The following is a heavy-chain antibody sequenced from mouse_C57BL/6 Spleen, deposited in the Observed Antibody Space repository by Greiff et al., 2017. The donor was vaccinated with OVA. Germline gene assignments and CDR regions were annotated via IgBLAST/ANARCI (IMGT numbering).Heavy chain of an antibody. CDR3: ARLGDYEGYYAMDY. Sequence: VQLQQSGAELVMPGASVKLSCKASGYTFTSYWMHWVKQRPGQGLEWIGEIDPSDSYTNYNQKFKGKSTLTVDKSSSTAYMQLSSLTSEDSAVYYCARLGDYEGYYAMDYWGQGTSVTVSS. D-gene: IGHD2-4*01. J-gene: IGHJ4*01. CDR1: GYTFTSYW. V-gene: IGHV1-69*01. CDR2: IDPSDSYT.